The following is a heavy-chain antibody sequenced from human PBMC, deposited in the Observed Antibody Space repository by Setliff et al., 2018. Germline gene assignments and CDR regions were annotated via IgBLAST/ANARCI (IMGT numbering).Heavy chain of an antibody. CDR1: GFTFSTSA. V-gene: IGHV3-30*02. CDR2: IHYGGGHI. J-gene: IGHJ4*01. Sequence: PGETLRLSCATYGFTFSTSAMHWRRQSPDNRLEWLAYIHYGGGHIQYADSVKGRFTISRDNAKNSLYLQMNSLRVEDTALYYCARDGNNWNDLDYWGHGTLVTVSS. D-gene: IGHD1-20*01. CDR3: ARDGNNWNDLDY.